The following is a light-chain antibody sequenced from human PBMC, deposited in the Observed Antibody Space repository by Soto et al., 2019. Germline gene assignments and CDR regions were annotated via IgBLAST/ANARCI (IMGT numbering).Light chain of an antibody. J-gene: IGKJ4*01. CDR3: LQTHRLPVA. CDR1: QTIGSH. V-gene: IGKV1-39*01. Sequence: DIQVTQSPSSLSASVGDRVTITCRASQTIGSHLNWYQQKPGTAPNLLIYGASYLHGGVPSRFSGSGSGTDFTLTSSTLQPEDFATYYCLQTHRLPVAFGGGTKVEI. CDR2: GAS.